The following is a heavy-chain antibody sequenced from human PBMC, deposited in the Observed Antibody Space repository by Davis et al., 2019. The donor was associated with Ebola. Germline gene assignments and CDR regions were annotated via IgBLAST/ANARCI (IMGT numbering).Heavy chain of an antibody. V-gene: IGHV4-39*07. CDR2: YYYSGST. CDR1: GGSVSNSSFY. D-gene: IGHD1-26*01. CDR3: ARDSRVGTTFFGY. J-gene: IGHJ4*02. Sequence: PGGSLRLSCAVSGGSVSNSSFYWGWIRQPPGKGLEWIGSYYYSGSTYYNPSLKSRVTISVDTSKNQFSLKLTSVTPADTAVYYCARDSRVGTTFFGYWGQGTLVTVSS.